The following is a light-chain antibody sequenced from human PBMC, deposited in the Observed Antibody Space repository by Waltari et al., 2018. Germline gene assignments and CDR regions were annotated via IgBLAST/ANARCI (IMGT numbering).Light chain of an antibody. J-gene: IGLJ3*02. V-gene: IGLV3-19*01. CDR2: GPD. Sequence: SSELTQDPDVSVALGQTVRLTCQGDSLRRYSASWYQQRPGQAPFLVLYGPDHRPSGIPDRFSGSTSRNTASLTITRAQAEDEGVYYCLSRETSSTRVFGGGTTLTV. CDR1: SLRRYS. CDR3: LSRETSSTRV.